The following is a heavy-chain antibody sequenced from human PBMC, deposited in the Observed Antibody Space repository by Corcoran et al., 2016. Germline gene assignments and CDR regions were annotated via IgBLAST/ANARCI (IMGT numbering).Heavy chain of an antibody. CDR3: ITGRGY. V-gene: IGHV3-15*07. Sequence: EVQLVESGGGLVKPGGSLRLSCAASGLTFSNAWMNWVRQAPGKGLEWVARIKTKTEGGTIDYAAPVKGRFTISRDDSKNTLYLNMNSLRAEDTAVYYWITGRGYWGQGTLVTVSS. J-gene: IGHJ4*02. CDR1: GLTFSNAW. CDR2: IKTKTEGGTI. D-gene: IGHD6-13*01.